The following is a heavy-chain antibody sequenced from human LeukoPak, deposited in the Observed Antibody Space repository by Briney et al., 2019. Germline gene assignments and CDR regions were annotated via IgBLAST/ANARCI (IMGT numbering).Heavy chain of an antibody. J-gene: IGHJ4*02. Sequence: GRSLRLSCAASGFTFSSYGMHWVRQAPGKGLEWVAVISYDGSDKYYADSVKGRFTISRDNSKNTLYLQMNSLRAEDTAVYYCAKDKAAFSGWPPLDYWGQGTLVTVSS. V-gene: IGHV3-30*18. CDR2: ISYDGSDK. D-gene: IGHD6-19*01. CDR1: GFTFSSYG. CDR3: AKDKAAFSGWPPLDY.